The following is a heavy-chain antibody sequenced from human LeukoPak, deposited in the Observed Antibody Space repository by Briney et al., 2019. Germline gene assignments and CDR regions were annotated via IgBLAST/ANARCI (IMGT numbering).Heavy chain of an antibody. D-gene: IGHD6-19*01. CDR1: GFTFTTYE. CDR3: ARLAVAGNFVFDY. CDR2: ISGSGSTG. Sequence: GGSLRLSCAASGFTFTTYEMNWVRQAPGKGLEWVSYISGSGSTGSYADSVKGRFTISRDNAKNSLYLQMNSLRAEDTAVYYCARLAVAGNFVFDYWGQGTLVAVSS. V-gene: IGHV3-48*03. J-gene: IGHJ4*02.